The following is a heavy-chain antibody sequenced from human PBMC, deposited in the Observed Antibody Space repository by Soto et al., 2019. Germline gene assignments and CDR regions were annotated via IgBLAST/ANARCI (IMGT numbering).Heavy chain of an antibody. CDR1: GFTFSSYA. CDR3: AKAGGPSIFEYFQH. J-gene: IGHJ1*01. V-gene: IGHV3-23*01. Sequence: GGTLRLSCAASGFTFSSYAMSWVRQAPGKGLEWVSAISGSGGSTYYADSVKGRFTISRDNSKNTLYLQMNSLRAEDTAVYYCAKAGGPSIFEYFQHWGQGTLVTVSS. CDR2: ISGSGGST. D-gene: IGHD3-10*01.